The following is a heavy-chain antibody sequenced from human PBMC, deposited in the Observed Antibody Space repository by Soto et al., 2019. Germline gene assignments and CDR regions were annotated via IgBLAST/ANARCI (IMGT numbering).Heavy chain of an antibody. V-gene: IGHV1-18*01. CDR1: GYTFTNFG. D-gene: IGHD2-15*01. CDR3: ARGATPIDY. J-gene: IGHJ4*02. CDR2: ISAYDGNT. Sequence: QVQLVQSGAEVKKPGASVKVSCKTSGYTFTNFGISWVRQAPGQGLEWMGWISAYDGNTNYAQKFQGSVTMTTDTSTSTAYMELRSMRSDDTAVYFCARGATPIDYWGQGTLVTVSS.